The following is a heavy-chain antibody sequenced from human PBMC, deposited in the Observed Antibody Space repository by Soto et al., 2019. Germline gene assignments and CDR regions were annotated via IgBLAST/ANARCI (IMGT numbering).Heavy chain of an antibody. CDR3: ASMRCGGDWRQTHSSHYDYGLAV. Sequence: QITLKESGPTLAKPTQPLTLTCTISGFPLNTGGVGVGWIRQSPGKALKWLALIYWDDAKRYTPSLKSRLTNPKDTSKNPVVLIMTHMAPLDTATYYCASMRCGGDWRQTHSSHYDYGLAVWGQGTTVTVS. D-gene: IGHD2-21*02. V-gene: IGHV2-5*02. CDR2: IYWDDAK. CDR1: GFPLNTGGVG. J-gene: IGHJ6*02.